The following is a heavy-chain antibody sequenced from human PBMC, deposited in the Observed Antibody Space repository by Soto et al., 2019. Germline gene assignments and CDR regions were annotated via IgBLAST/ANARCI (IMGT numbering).Heavy chain of an antibody. CDR2: ISSSSFTI. J-gene: IGHJ6*02. V-gene: IGHV3-48*01. Sequence: PGGSLRLSCAASGFRFSDYSMNWVRQAPGRGLEWVSYISSSSFTIHYADSVEGRFAISRDNAKNSLYLQMNSLRVEDTAVYYCAKPKYCSGGSCYGDAYGMDVWGQGTTVTVSS. CDR3: AKPKYCSGGSCYGDAYGMDV. CDR1: GFRFSDYS. D-gene: IGHD2-15*01.